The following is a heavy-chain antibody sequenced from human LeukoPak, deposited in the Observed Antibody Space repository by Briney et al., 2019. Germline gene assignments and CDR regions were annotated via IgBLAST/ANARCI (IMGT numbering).Heavy chain of an antibody. CDR3: VRDLHWGGFDV. Sequence: PGGSLRLSCAASGFTFSTYGMNWVRQAPGKGLEWVSGISPSGDITYYADSVMGRSSISRDNPKSTVSLQMSSLRAEDTALYYCVRDLHWGGFDVWGQGTMVTVSS. CDR1: GFTFSTYG. CDR2: ISPSGDIT. V-gene: IGHV3-23*01. J-gene: IGHJ3*01. D-gene: IGHD7-27*01.